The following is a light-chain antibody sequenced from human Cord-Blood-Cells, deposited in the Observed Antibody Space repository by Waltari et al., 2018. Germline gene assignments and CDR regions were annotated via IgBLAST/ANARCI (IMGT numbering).Light chain of an antibody. J-gene: IGLJ1*01. Sequence: QSALTQPASVSGSPGQSTTISCTGTSSDVGGYKFVSWYQQHPGKSPKLMMYDVSNRPSGVSNRFSGSNSGNTASLTISGLRAEDEADYYCSSYTSSRVFGTGTKVTVL. V-gene: IGLV2-14*01. CDR1: SSDVGGYKF. CDR3: SSYTSSRV. CDR2: DVS.